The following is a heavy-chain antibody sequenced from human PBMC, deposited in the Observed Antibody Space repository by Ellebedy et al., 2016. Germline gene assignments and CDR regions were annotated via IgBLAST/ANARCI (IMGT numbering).Heavy chain of an antibody. V-gene: IGHV1-18*04. J-gene: IGHJ2*01. D-gene: IGHD3-16*01. CDR1: GYTFNHYG. CDR2: ISAYNGNT. CDR3: ARRDSGGAYWYLDL. Sequence: ASVKVSXXASGYTFNHYGISWVRQAPGQGLEWMGWISAYNGNTNFAQKLQGRVTMTTDTSTSTVYMELRSLTSDDTAVYYCARRDSGGAYWYLDLWGRGTLVTVSS.